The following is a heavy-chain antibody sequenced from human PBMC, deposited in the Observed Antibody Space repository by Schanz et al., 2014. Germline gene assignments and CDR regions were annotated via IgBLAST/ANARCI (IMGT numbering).Heavy chain of an antibody. Sequence: QVQLVESGGGVVRPGRSLRLSCAASGFTFNNYGMHWVRQAPGKGLVWVTYIRYDGINKYYADSVKGRFTVSRDNAKSTLFLQMDSLRPEDTAIYYCAKEWSPSFWGQGTLVTVSS. CDR1: GFTFNNYG. D-gene: IGHD1-26*01. CDR3: AKEWSPSF. J-gene: IGHJ4*02. CDR2: IRYDGINK. V-gene: IGHV3-30*02.